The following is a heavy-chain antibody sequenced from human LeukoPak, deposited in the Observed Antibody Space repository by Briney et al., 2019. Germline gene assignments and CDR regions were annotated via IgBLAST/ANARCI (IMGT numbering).Heavy chain of an antibody. Sequence: SVKVSCKASGGTFSSYAISWVRQAPGQGLEWMGGIIPIFGTANYAQKFQGRVTITTDESTSTAYMELSSLRSEDTAVYYCASPSTVTTKGGWDTYYYYYYMDVWGKGTTATVSS. J-gene: IGHJ6*03. D-gene: IGHD4-11*01. CDR3: ASPSTVTTKGGWDTYYYYYYMDV. V-gene: IGHV1-69*05. CDR1: GGTFSSYA. CDR2: IIPIFGTA.